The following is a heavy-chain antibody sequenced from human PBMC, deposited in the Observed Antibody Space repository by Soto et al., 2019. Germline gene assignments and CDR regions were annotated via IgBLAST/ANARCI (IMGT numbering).Heavy chain of an antibody. V-gene: IGHV4-31*03. J-gene: IGHJ3*02. CDR3: ARRIYYYDSSGYFQYDAFDI. D-gene: IGHD3-22*01. CDR1: GGSISSGGYY. Sequence: QVQLQAACPGLVKPSQTLSLTCTVSGGSISSGGYYWSWIRQHPGKGLEWIGYIYYSGSTYYNPSLKSRVTISVDTSKNQFSLKLSSVTAADTAVYYCARRIYYYDSSGYFQYDAFDIWGQGTMVTVSS. CDR2: IYYSGST.